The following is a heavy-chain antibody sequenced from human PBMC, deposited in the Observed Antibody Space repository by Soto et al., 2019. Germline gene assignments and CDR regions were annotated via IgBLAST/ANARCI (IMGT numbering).Heavy chain of an antibody. D-gene: IGHD2-15*01. Sequence: ASVKATCKTSGYIFTAYSMHWLRQAPGQGLEWMGVVNPSGGSAHYAQSFEGRVTLTRDTSTSTFYMELSSLRSEDTAVYYCERGANFRGGTGCSEQFHLCGQGTLVIVSA. CDR2: VNPSGGSA. CDR3: ERGANFRGGTGCSEQFHL. J-gene: IGHJ1*01. V-gene: IGHV1-46*01. CDR1: GYIFTAYS.